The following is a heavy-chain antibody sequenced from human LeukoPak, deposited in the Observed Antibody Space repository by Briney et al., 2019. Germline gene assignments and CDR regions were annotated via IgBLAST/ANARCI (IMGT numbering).Heavy chain of an antibody. V-gene: IGHV3-23*01. J-gene: IGHJ4*02. CDR1: GFTFSIYA. D-gene: IGHD3-3*01. CDR2: ISGSGGTA. Sequence: GGSLRLSCAASGFTFSIYAMSWVRQAPGKGLEWVSAISGSGGTAYYADSVKGRFTISRDNAKNSLYLQMNSLRAEDTAVYYCARAPQYDFWSGYYAYWGQGTLVTVSS. CDR3: ARAPQYDFWSGYYAY.